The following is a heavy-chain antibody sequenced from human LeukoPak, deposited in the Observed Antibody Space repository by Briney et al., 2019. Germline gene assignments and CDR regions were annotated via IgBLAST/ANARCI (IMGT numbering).Heavy chain of an antibody. CDR3: ARVGKTSSAY. V-gene: IGHV3-64*01. Sequence: GGSLRLSCAASGFTFSSYAMHWVRQAPGKGLEYASAISSTGTSTYYANSVKGRFTISRDNSKNTLYLQMGSLRGEDMAVYYCARVGKTSSAYWGQGTLVTVSS. CDR2: ISSTGTST. CDR1: GFTFSSYA. J-gene: IGHJ4*02.